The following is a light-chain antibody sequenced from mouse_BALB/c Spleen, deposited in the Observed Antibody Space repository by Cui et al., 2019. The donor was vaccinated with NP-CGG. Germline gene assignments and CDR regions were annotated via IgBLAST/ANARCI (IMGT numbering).Light chain of an antibody. V-gene: IGLV1*01. CDR1: TGTVTTSNY. CDR3: ALLYSNHWV. CDR2: GTN. Sequence: QAVVTQESALTTSPGETVTLTCRSSTGTVTTSNYANWVQEKPDHLFTGLIGGTNNRPPGVPARFSGSLIGDKAALTITGAQTEDEAKYFCALLYSNHWVFGGGTKLTVL. J-gene: IGLJ1*01.